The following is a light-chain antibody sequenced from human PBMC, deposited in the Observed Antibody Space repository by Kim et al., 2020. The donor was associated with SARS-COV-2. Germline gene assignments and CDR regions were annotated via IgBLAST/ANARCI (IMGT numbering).Light chain of an antibody. CDR2: DVS. CDR1: GYNY. CDR3: CSYAGSRWV. Sequence: GYNYVSWYQQHPGKAPKLMIYDVSKRPSGVPDRFSGSKSGNTASLTISGLQAEDEADYYCCSYAGSRWVFGGGTKVTVL. V-gene: IGLV2-11*01. J-gene: IGLJ3*02.